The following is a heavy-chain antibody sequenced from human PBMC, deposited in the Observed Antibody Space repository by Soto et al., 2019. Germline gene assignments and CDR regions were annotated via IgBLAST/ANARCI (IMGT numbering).Heavy chain of an antibody. CDR1: GFTFSSYG. D-gene: IGHD3-16*01. V-gene: IGHV3-30*18. CDR3: AKDPHNMGVGAYFPH. Sequence: QVQLVESGGGVVQPGRSLRLSCAASGFTFSSYGMHWVRQAPGKGLEWVAVISYDGSNKYYADSAKGRFTISRDNSKNTLYLQVNSLRAEDTAVYYCAKDPHNMGVGAYFPHWGQGTLVTVSS. J-gene: IGHJ1*01. CDR2: ISYDGSNK.